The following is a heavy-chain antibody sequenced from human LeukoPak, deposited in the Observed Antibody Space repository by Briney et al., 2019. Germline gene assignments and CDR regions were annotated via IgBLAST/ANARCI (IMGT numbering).Heavy chain of an antibody. CDR3: ARDQGGSYPGLDY. J-gene: IGHJ4*02. CDR1: GFTFSDHY. V-gene: IGHV3-72*01. Sequence: GASLRLSCAASGFTFSDHYMDWVRQAPGKGLEWVGRTRNKANSYTTEYAASVKGRFTISRDDSKNSLYLQMNSLKTEDTAVYYCARDQGGSYPGLDYWGQGTLVTVSS. CDR2: TRNKANSYTT. D-gene: IGHD1-26*01.